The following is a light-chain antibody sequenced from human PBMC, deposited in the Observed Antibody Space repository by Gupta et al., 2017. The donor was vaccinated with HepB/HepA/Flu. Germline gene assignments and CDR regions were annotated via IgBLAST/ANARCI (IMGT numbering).Light chain of an antibody. Sequence: SYVVTQPPSVSVAPGKTASITCGGNTIGTKGVHWYQQTPGQAPVMVIYNDSDRPSGIPERFSGSNSGSTATLTISRVEAGDEAEYYCQVWDSSNDSAVFGGGTKLTVL. CDR1: TIGTKG. V-gene: IGLV3-21*04. CDR2: NDS. CDR3: QVWDSSNDSAV. J-gene: IGLJ2*01.